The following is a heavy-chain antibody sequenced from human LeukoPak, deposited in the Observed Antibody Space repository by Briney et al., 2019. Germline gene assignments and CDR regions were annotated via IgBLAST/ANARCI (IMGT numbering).Heavy chain of an antibody. CDR2: IKQDGSEE. V-gene: IGHV3-7*01. CDR3: ARGSPAGASLSHDY. J-gene: IGHJ4*02. CDR1: GFTFSSYG. D-gene: IGHD1-26*01. Sequence: GGSLRLSCAASGFTFSSYGMSWVRQAPGKGLEWVSNIKQDGSEENFVDSVKGRFTISRDNAKKSLYLQMNSQRAQDTAVYYCARGSPAGASLSHDYWGQGTLVTVSS.